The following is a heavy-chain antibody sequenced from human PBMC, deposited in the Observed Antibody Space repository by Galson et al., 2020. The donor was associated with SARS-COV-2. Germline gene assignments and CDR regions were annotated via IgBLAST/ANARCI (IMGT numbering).Heavy chain of an antibody. CDR3: ASGVWFGELLAPFDY. Sequence: GESLKISCAASGFTFSSYTMHWVRQAPGKGLEWVAVISSDGSNKYYADSVKGRFTISRDNSKNTLYLQMNSLRGEDTAVYYCASGVWFGELLAPFDYWGQGTLVTVSS. CDR1: GFTFSSYT. CDR2: ISSDGSNK. J-gene: IGHJ4*02. D-gene: IGHD3-10*01. V-gene: IGHV3-30-3*01.